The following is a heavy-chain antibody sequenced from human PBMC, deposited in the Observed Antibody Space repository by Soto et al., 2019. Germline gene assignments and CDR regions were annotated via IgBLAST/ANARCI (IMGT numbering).Heavy chain of an antibody. CDR1: GFTFSSYG. D-gene: IGHD3-3*01. J-gene: IGHJ6*02. CDR2: ISYDGSNK. V-gene: IGHV3-30*18. Sequence: VGSLRLSCAASGFTFSSYGMHWVRQAPGKGLEWVAVISYDGSNKYYADSVKGRFTISRDNSKNTLYLQMNSLRAEDTAVYYCAKGPSWSGYSVDVWGQGTTVTVSS. CDR3: AKGPSWSGYSVDV.